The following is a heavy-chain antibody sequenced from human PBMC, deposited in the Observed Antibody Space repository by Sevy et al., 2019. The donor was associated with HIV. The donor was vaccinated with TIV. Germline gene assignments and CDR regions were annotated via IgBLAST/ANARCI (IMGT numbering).Heavy chain of an antibody. Sequence: SETLSLTCTVSGGSITSLYWNWTRQPPGKGVEWIANIYYNGHINYNPPLKSRVTLSLDTSKNQFSLRLSSVTAADTAMYYCAGENAWGRGYSWGQGTLVTVSS. D-gene: IGHD1-26*01. V-gene: IGHV4-59*08. CDR1: GGSITSLY. J-gene: IGHJ4*02. CDR3: AGENAWGRGYS. CDR2: IYYNGHI.